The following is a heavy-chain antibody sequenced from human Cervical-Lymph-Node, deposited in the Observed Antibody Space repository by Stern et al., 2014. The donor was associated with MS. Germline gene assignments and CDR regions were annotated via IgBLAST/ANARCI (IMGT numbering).Heavy chain of an antibody. CDR1: GFTFSAYA. V-gene: IGHV3-30-3*01. CDR3: ARDGRPV. Sequence: DQVVETGGGVVQPGRSQGLSCAASGFTFSAYAMHWVRQATGKGLEWVAVISADGNTKFYADSVKGRFTISRDNSKNTLFLQMNSLKIEDTAVYYCARDGRPVWGQGTLVAVSS. J-gene: IGHJ4*02. CDR2: ISADGNTK.